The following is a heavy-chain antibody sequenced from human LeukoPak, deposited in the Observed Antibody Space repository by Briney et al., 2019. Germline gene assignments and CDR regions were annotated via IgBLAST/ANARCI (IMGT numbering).Heavy chain of an antibody. J-gene: IGHJ4*02. Sequence: LSGGSLRLSCAASGFTFSSYGMHWVRQAPGKGLEWVAVIWYDGSNKYYADSVKGRFTISRDNSKNTLYLQMNSLRAEDTAVYYCARGLGYCSGGSCYPFDYWGPGTLVTVSS. D-gene: IGHD2-15*01. V-gene: IGHV3-33*01. CDR3: ARGLGYCSGGSCYPFDY. CDR2: IWYDGSNK. CDR1: GFTFSSYG.